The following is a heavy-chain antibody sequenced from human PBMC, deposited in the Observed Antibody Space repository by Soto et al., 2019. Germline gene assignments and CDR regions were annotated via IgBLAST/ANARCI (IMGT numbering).Heavy chain of an antibody. J-gene: IGHJ6*02. Sequence: SETLSLTCTVPGGSISSGDYYWSWIRQHPGKGLEWIGHIYNSGSTYYNPSLKSRVTISVDTSKNQFSLKLNSLRAGDTAVYYCVRGGYYGSGPMDVWGPGTTVTVSS. CDR1: GGSISSGDYY. D-gene: IGHD3-10*01. CDR2: IYNSGST. CDR3: VRGGYYGSGPMDV. V-gene: IGHV4-31*03.